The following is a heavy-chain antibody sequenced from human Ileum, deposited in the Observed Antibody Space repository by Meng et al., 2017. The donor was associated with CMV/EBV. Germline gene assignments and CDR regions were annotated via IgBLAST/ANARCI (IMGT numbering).Heavy chain of an antibody. CDR3: ARGAFRGSYYFYYYGMDV. V-gene: IGHV1-18*01. CDR1: GYTFTSYG. Sequence: ASVKVSCKASGYTFTSYGISWVRQAPGQGLEWMGWISAYNGNTNYAQKLQGRVTMTTDTSTSTAYMELRSLRSDDTAVYYCARGAFRGSYYFYYYGMDVWGQGTTVTVSS. J-gene: IGHJ6*02. CDR2: ISAYNGNT. D-gene: IGHD1-26*01.